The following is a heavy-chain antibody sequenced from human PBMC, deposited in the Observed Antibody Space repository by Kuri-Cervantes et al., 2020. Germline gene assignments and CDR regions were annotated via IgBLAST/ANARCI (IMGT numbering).Heavy chain of an antibody. CDR1: GGSISSGDYY. CDR2: IYYSRST. J-gene: IGHJ3*02. D-gene: IGHD3-22*01. CDR3: AKYYYDSSGLWLDAFDI. Sequence: SETLSLTCTVSGGSISSGDYYWSWIRQPPGKGLEWIGYIYYSRSTNYNPSLKSRVTISVDTSKNQFSLKLSSVTAADTAVYYCAKYYYDSSGLWLDAFDIWGQGTMVTVSS. V-gene: IGHV4-61*08.